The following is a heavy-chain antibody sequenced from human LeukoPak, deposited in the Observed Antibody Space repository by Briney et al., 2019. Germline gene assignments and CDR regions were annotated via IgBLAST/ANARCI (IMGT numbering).Heavy chain of an antibody. Sequence: SETLSLTCTVSGGSISSYYWSWIRQPPGKGLEWIGYIYYSGSTNYNPSLKSRVTISVDTSKNQFSLKLSSVTAADTAVYYCARGTLITIIGVVFYGAFDIWGQGTMVTVSS. CDR2: IYYSGST. J-gene: IGHJ3*02. V-gene: IGHV4-59*01. CDR3: ARGTLITIIGVVFYGAFDI. D-gene: IGHD3-3*01. CDR1: GGSISSYY.